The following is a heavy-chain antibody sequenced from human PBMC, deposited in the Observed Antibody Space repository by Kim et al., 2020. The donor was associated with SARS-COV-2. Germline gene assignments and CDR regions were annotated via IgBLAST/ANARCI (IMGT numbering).Heavy chain of an antibody. CDR3: ARRRGQLATYYYGMDV. J-gene: IGHJ6*02. V-gene: IGHV4-39*01. Sequence: LKSRGTISVDTSKNQFSLKLSSVTAADTAVYYCARRRGQLATYYYGMDVWGQGTTVTVSS. D-gene: IGHD6-6*01.